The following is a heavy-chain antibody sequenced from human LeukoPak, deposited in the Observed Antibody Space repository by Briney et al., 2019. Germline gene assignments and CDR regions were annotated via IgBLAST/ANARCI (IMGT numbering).Heavy chain of an antibody. Sequence: GGSLRLSCASSGFTFTDYFMSWIRQAPGKGLEWVSSISSSGSTIYYADSVKGRFTISRDNAKNSLYLQMNSLRAEDTAVYYCARSSDSSSLQYFQHWGQGTLVTVSS. CDR2: ISSSGSTI. V-gene: IGHV3-11*01. J-gene: IGHJ1*01. D-gene: IGHD6-6*01. CDR3: ARSSDSSSLQYFQH. CDR1: GFTFTDYF.